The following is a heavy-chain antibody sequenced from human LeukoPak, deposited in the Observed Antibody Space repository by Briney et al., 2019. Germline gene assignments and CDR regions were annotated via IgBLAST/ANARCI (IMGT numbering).Heavy chain of an antibody. D-gene: IGHD5-24*01. CDR1: GYTFTSYD. V-gene: IGHV1-8*03. CDR2: MKPNSGNT. J-gene: IGHJ6*03. CDR3: ARGRWPQLRHYYNYMDV. Sequence: ASVKVSCKASGYTFTSYDINWVRQATGQGLEWMGWMKPNSGNTGYAQKFQGRVTITRNTSISTAYMELSSLRSEDTAVYYCARGRWPQLRHYYNYMDVWGKGTTVTVSS.